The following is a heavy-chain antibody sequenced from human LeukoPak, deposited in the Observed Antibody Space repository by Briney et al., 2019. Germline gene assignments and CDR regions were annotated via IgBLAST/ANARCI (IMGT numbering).Heavy chain of an antibody. V-gene: IGHV3-74*01. Sequence: PGGSLRLSCAASGFTFRNYAMSWVRQAPGKGLVWVSRIKSDGSNTNYADSVKGRFTISRDNAKNTLHLQMNSLRAEDTAVYYCARGGYYGSGRYYFDSWGQGTLVTVSS. CDR3: ARGGYYGSGRYYFDS. J-gene: IGHJ4*02. CDR2: IKSDGSNT. D-gene: IGHD3-3*01. CDR1: GFTFRNYA.